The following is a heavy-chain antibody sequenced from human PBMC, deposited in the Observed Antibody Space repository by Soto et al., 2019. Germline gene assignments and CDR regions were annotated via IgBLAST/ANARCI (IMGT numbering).Heavy chain of an antibody. CDR2: IKQDGSEK. CDR1: GFTFSNSW. J-gene: IGHJ4*02. V-gene: IGHV3-7*01. Sequence: EVQLVEAGGGLVQPGGSLRLSCAASGFTFSNSWMTWVRQAPGKGLEWVANIKQDGSEKYYVDSVKGRFTISRDNAKNSLYLQMNSLRAEDTAVYYCARVEVQWELLDWGQGTLVTVSS. D-gene: IGHD1-26*01. CDR3: ARVEVQWELLD.